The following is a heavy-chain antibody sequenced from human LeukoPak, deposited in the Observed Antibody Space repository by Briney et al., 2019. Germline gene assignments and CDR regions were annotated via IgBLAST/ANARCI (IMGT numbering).Heavy chain of an antibody. D-gene: IGHD3-22*01. CDR1: GGTFSSYA. V-gene: IGHV1-69*13. CDR3: ARGYDSSGYYMDYFDY. CDR2: IIPIFGTA. Sequence: GASVKVSCKASGGTFSSYAISWVRQAPGQGLEWMGGIIPIFGTANYAQKFQGRVTITADESTSTAYMELSSLRSEDTAVYYCARGYDSSGYYMDYFDYWGQGTLVTVSS. J-gene: IGHJ4*02.